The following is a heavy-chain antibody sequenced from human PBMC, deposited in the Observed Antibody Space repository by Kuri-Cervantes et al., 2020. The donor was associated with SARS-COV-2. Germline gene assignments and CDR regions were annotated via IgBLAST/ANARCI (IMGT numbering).Heavy chain of an antibody. CDR1: GGSIRSGQYY. CDR3: ARMYYDFWSGCPSPDY. Sequence: SETLSLTCTVSGGSIRSGQYYWSWVRQPPGKGLEWIGYISYIGSTFYHPSLKSRVTISSDTSRNQFSLKLSSVTAADTAVYYCARMYYDFWSGCPSPDYWGQGTLVTVSS. J-gene: IGHJ4*02. D-gene: IGHD3-3*01. CDR2: ISYIGST. V-gene: IGHV4-30-4*08.